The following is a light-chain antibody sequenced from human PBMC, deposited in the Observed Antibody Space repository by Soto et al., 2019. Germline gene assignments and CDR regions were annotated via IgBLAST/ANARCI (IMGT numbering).Light chain of an antibody. CDR1: QSISSW. CDR3: LQYNSYPWT. V-gene: IGKV1-5*03. Sequence: DIQMTQSQSILSASVGDRVAITCRASQSISSWLAWYQQKPGKAPKLLIYKASSLEGGVPSRFSGSGSETEFTLTISSLQPEDIATYYCLQYNSYPWTFGQGTKVDIK. CDR2: KAS. J-gene: IGKJ1*01.